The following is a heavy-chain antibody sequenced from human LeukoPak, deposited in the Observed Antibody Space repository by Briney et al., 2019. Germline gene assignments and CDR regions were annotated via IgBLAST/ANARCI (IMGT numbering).Heavy chain of an antibody. CDR2: IIPIFGTA. J-gene: IGHJ4*02. V-gene: IGHV1-69*13. D-gene: IGHD5-24*01. Sequence: VKVSCKASGGTFSSYAISWVRQAPGQGLEWMGGIIPIFGTANYAQKFQGRITITADESTSTAYMELSSLRSEDTAVYYCASARGYNLPFDYWGQGTLVTVSS. CDR3: ASARGYNLPFDY. CDR1: GGTFSSYA.